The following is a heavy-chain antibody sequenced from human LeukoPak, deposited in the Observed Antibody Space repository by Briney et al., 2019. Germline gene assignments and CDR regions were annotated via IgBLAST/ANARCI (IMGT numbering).Heavy chain of an antibody. Sequence: RSLRLSCAASGFTFSSYAMHWVRQAPGKGLEWVAVISYDGSNKYYADSVKGRFTISRDNSKNTLYLQMNSLRAEDTAVYYCAGDLLGVRGGYFDYWGQGTLVTVSS. CDR1: GFTFSSYA. V-gene: IGHV3-30*04. D-gene: IGHD3-10*01. CDR3: AGDLLGVRGGYFDY. CDR2: ISYDGSNK. J-gene: IGHJ4*02.